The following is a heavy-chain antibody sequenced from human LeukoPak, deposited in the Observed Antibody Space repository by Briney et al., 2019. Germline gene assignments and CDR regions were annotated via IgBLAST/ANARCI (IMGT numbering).Heavy chain of an antibody. J-gene: IGHJ4*02. D-gene: IGHD1-7*01. V-gene: IGHV4-4*02. CDR2: IYHSGST. Sequence: PSETLSLTCAVSGGSISSSNWWSWVRQPPGKGLEWIGEIYHSGSTNYNPSLKSRVTKSVDTSKNQFSLKLSSVTAADTAVYYCARGTGTTYQGPLYYFDYWGQGTLVTVSS. CDR3: ARGTGTTYQGPLYYFDY. CDR1: GGSISSSNW.